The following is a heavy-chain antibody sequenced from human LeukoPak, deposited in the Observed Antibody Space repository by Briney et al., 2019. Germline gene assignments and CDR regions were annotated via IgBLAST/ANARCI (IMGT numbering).Heavy chain of an antibody. J-gene: IGHJ6*02. D-gene: IGHD2-8*01. CDR1: GFTFSSYA. V-gene: IGHV3-30-3*01. CDR2: ISYDGSNK. CDR3: ARDSEMVYAFYYYGMDV. Sequence: GGSLRLSCAASGFTFSSYAMHWVRQAPGKGLKWVAVISYDGSNKYYADSVKGRFTISRDNSKNTLYLQMNSLRAEDTAVYYCARDSEMVYAFYYYGMDVWGQGTTVTVSS.